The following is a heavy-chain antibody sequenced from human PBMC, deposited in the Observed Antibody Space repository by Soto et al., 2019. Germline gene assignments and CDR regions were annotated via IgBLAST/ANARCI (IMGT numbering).Heavy chain of an antibody. V-gene: IGHV3-30*18. J-gene: IGHJ4*02. CDR3: AKDEGVGGTLGLFDY. D-gene: IGHD1-26*01. CDR2: MSSDGSKI. Sequence: QVQLVESGGGAVQPGESLRLSCVASGFDFTYYAMHWVRQAPGKGLESVAVMSSDGSKIHHTDSVKGRFTISLDNSNNTLYLQMNSLRKEDTAVYFCAKDEGVGGTLGLFDYWGQGTLVSVSS. CDR1: GFDFTYYA.